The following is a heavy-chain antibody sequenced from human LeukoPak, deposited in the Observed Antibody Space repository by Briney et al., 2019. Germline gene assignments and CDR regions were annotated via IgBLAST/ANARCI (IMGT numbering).Heavy chain of an antibody. J-gene: IGHJ5*02. D-gene: IGHD1-26*01. CDR2: IYYSGST. CDR1: GGPISSSSYY. V-gene: IGHV4-39*07. CDR3: AREGGRYSGSAWFDP. Sequence: PSETLSLTCTVSGGPISSSSYYWGWIRQPPGKGLEWIGSIYYSGSTYFNPSLKSRVTISVDTSKNQFSLKLSSVTAADTAVYYCAREGGRYSGSAWFDPWGQGTLVTVSS.